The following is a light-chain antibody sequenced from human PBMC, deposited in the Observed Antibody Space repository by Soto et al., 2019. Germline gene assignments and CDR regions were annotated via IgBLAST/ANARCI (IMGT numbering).Light chain of an antibody. V-gene: IGKV1-39*01. CDR3: QQTYITPPWT. Sequence: DIQMTQSPSSLSASVGDRVTITCRASQIISTYLNWYQQKPGKAPKLLISASSSLQSGVPSRFSGSGSGTDFTLTIRGLEPEDVAVYFCQQTYITPPWTFGQGTKVDIK. CDR1: QIISTY. J-gene: IGKJ1*01. CDR2: ASS.